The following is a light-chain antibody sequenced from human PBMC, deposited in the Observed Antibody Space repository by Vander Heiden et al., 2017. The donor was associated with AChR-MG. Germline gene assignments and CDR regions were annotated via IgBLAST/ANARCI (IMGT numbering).Light chain of an antibody. CDR2: DKD. J-gene: IGLJ1*01. Sequence: QSVLTQPPSVSAAPGRKVTIACSGSSPNIGNTYVSRYQQIPVTTPNLPIFDKDKRPSGIPDRFAGSKSGTSATLGISGLQTGDEADYYCGAWDSSLDTGVFGTGTTVTV. CDR3: GAWDSSLDTGV. V-gene: IGLV1-51*01. CDR1: SPNIGNTY.